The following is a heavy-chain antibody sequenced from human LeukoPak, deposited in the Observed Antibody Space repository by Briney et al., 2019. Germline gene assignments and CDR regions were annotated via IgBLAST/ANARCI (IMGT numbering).Heavy chain of an antibody. J-gene: IGHJ4*02. D-gene: IGHD3-10*01. CDR1: GFTLSSFW. CDR2: IKQDGNEK. CDR3: ATIKVRANNYDTDGFEY. V-gene: IGHV3-7*05. Sequence: GGSLRLSCAASGFTLSSFWMSWVRQAPGKGLEWVANIKQDGNEKYYADSVKGRFTISRDNAKNTLYLQMNSLRAEDTAVYYCATIKVRANNYDTDGFEYWGQGTLVTVSS.